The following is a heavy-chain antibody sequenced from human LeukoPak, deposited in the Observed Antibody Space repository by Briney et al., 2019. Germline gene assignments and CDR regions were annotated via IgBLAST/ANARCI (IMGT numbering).Heavy chain of an antibody. Sequence: GASVKVSCKASGYTFTSYDINWVRQATGQGLEWMGWMNPNSGNTGYAQKFQGRVTMTRNTSISTAYMELSSLRSEDTAVYYCARGEWRIDGMDVWGQGTTVTVSS. D-gene: IGHD3-3*01. CDR1: GYTFTSYD. CDR3: ARGEWRIDGMDV. V-gene: IGHV1-8*01. J-gene: IGHJ6*02. CDR2: MNPNSGNT.